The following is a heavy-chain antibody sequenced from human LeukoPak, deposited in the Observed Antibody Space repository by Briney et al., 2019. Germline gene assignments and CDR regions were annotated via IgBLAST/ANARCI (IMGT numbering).Heavy chain of an antibody. D-gene: IGHD5-24*01. CDR2: IIPIFGTA. CDR1: GYTFTSYA. CDR3: AIGWLQGTLDY. Sequence: SVKVSCKASGYTFTSYAMNWVRQAPGQGLEWMGGIIPIFGTANYAQKFQGRVTITADESTSTAYMELSSLRSEDTAVYYCAIGWLQGTLDYWGQGTLVTVSS. V-gene: IGHV1-69*13. J-gene: IGHJ4*02.